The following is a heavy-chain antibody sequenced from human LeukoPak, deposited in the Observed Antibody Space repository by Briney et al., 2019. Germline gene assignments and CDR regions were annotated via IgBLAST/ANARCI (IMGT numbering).Heavy chain of an antibody. V-gene: IGHV3-23*01. J-gene: IGHJ4*02. CDR3: AKDPHYYDSSGLEYFGY. CDR1: GFTFSSYA. D-gene: IGHD3-22*01. CDR2: ISGSGGST. Sequence: GGSLRLSCAASGFTFSSYAMSWVRQAPGKGLEWVSAISGSGGSTYYADSVKGRFTISRDNSKNTLYLQMNSLRAEDTAVYYCAKDPHYYDSSGLEYFGYWGQGTLVTVSS.